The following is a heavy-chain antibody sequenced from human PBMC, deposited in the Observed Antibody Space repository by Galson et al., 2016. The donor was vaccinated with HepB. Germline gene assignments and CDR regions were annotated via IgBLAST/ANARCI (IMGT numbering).Heavy chain of an antibody. Sequence: CAISGDSVSGTATAWNWNRPSPSRGPEWLRRTYYGSKWYYDYAGTVKRRITINPDTSRNQFSLQLNSVTPEDTAVYYCARGGYTSRWHGAFEIWGHGTMVTVSS. CDR1: GDSVSGTATA. J-gene: IGHJ3*02. V-gene: IGHV6-1*01. CDR3: ARGGYTSRWHGAFEI. CDR2: TYYGSKWYY. D-gene: IGHD6-19*01.